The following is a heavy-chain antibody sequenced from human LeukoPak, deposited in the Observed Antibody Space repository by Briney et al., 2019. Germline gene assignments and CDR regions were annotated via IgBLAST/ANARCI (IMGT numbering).Heavy chain of an antibody. CDR1: GGSISTYY. CDR2: IYYSGST. CDR3: ARDSRGYYDSSGYFDH. J-gene: IGHJ4*02. Sequence: SETLSLTCTVSGGSISTYYWSWIRQPPGKGLEYIGYIYYSGSTNYNPSLKSRVTMSLDTSKNQFSLKLSSVTAADTAVYYCARDSRGYYDSSGYFDHWGQGTLVTVSS. D-gene: IGHD3-22*01. V-gene: IGHV4-59*01.